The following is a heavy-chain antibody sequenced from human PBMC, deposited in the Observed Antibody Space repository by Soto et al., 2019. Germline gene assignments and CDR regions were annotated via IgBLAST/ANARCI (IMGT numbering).Heavy chain of an antibody. D-gene: IGHD1-1*01. Sequence: PSETLSLTCTVSGGSINNHYWSWIRQPPGKGLEWIGSIYYSGSTYYNPSLKSRVTISVDTSKNQFSLKLSSVTAADTAVYYCARAGTTGTSYYYYMDVWGKGTTVTVSS. CDR2: IYYSGST. CDR3: ARAGTTGTSYYYYMDV. V-gene: IGHV4-59*05. CDR1: GGSINNHY. J-gene: IGHJ6*03.